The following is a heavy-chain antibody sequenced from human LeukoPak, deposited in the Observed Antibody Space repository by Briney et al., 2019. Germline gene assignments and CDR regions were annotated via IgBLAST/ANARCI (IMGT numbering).Heavy chain of an antibody. V-gene: IGHV1-2*02. CDR1: GYTFTGYY. J-gene: IGHJ6*03. CDR2: INPNSGGT. D-gene: IGHD2-8*01. Sequence: GASVNVSCKASGYTFTGYYMHWVRQAPGQGLEWMGWINPNSGGTNYAQTFQGRVTMTRDTSISTAYMELSRLRSDDTAVYYCASSYCTNGVCAYYYYYMDVWGKGTTVTVSS. CDR3: ASSYCTNGVCAYYYYYMDV.